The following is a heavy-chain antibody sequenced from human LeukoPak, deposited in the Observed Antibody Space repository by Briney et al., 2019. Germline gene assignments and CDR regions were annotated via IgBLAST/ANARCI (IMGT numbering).Heavy chain of an antibody. CDR3: ARLGRDGYKVDAFDI. Sequence: SETLSLTCTVSGGSISSYYWSWIRQPPGKGLEWIGYIYYSGSTNYNPSLKSRVTISVDTSKNQFSLKLSSVTAADTAVYYCARLGRDGYKVDAFDIWGQGTMVTVSS. V-gene: IGHV4-59*01. CDR1: GGSISSYY. CDR2: IYYSGST. J-gene: IGHJ3*02. D-gene: IGHD5-24*01.